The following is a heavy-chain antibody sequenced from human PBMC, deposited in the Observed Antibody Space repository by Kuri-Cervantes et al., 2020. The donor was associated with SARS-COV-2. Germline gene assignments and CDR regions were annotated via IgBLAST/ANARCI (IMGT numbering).Heavy chain of an antibody. V-gene: IGHV4-4*07. CDR3: ARAGYYYDSSGYYYSLDP. CDR1: GGSISSYY. CDR2: IYTSGST. Sequence: SETLSLTCTVSGGSISSYYWSWIRQPAGKGLEWIGRIYTSGSTNYNPSLKSRVTMSVDTSKNQFSLQLKSVTPEDTAVYYCARAGYYYDSSGYYYSLDPWGQGTLVTVSS. D-gene: IGHD3-22*01. J-gene: IGHJ5*02.